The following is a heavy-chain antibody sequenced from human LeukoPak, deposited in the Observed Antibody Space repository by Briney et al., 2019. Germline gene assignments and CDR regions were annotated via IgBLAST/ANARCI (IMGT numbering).Heavy chain of an antibody. V-gene: IGHV1-8*01. CDR2: MNPKSGNS. D-gene: IGHD3-10*01. Sequence: ASVKVSCKASGFTLTSFDINWVRQSPGQGLEWMGWMNPKSGNSESTRNFQGRVTMTRDTSIDTAFLEVSSLTSDDTAVYYCAGGRRAVRGVIPFNYGMDVWGLGTAVTVSS. CDR3: AGGRRAVRGVIPFNYGMDV. J-gene: IGHJ6*02. CDR1: GFTLTSFD.